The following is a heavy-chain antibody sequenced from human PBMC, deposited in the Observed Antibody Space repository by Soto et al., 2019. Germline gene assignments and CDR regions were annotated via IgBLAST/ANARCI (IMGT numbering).Heavy chain of an antibody. D-gene: IGHD1-26*01. CDR1: GINFSDHF. Sequence: QAQVVESGGGLVKPGGSLRLSCATSGINFSDHFMAWIRLSPGKGLEWIAYISGSGTTIYYADSVRSRFTISRDNANDSLYLQMNSLRAEDTAVYYCARDGRYKTPYDGFDTWGQGTMVTVSS. CDR2: ISGSGTTI. CDR3: ARDGRYKTPYDGFDT. J-gene: IGHJ3*02. V-gene: IGHV3-11*01.